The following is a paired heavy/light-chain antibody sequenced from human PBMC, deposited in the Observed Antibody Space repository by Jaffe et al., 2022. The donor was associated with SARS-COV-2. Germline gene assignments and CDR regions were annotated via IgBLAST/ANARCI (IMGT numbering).Heavy chain of an antibody. CDR1: GGSISSGSYY. D-gene: IGHD2-15*01. Sequence: QVQLQESGPGLVKPSQTLSLTCTVSGGSISSGSYYWSWIRQPVGKGLEWIGRIYPSEGTNYNPSLKSRVTISEDTSKNQFSLKLSSVTAADTAVYYCARDRGGHNYYYGLDVWGQGTTVTVSS. CDR3: ARDRGGHNYYYGLDV. CDR2: IYPSEGT. V-gene: IGHV4-61*02. J-gene: IGHJ6*02.
Light chain of an antibody. CDR1: QRINSY. CDR2: AAS. V-gene: IGKV1-39*01. CDR3: QQSYSIPFT. J-gene: IGKJ3*01. Sequence: DIQMTQSPSSLSASVGDRVTITCRASQRINSYLNWYQQKPGKAPKLLIYAASSLQSGVPSRFSGGGSGTDFTLTISSLQTEDFATYYCQQSYSIPFTFGPGTKVDIK.